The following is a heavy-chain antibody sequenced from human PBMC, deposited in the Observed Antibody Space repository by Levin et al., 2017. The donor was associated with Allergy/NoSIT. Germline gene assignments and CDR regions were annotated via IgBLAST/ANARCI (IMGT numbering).Heavy chain of an antibody. CDR3: ARMGETYFYDSSGYYSYYFDY. CDR2: IYYSGST. D-gene: IGHD3-22*01. J-gene: IGHJ4*02. Sequence: PSETLSLTCTVSGGSIRSYYWSWIRQPPGKGLEWIGDIYYSGSTNYNPSLKSRVTISVETSKNQFSLNLSSVTAADTAVYYCARMGETYFYDSSGYYSYYFDYWGQGTLVTVSS. CDR1: GGSIRSYY. V-gene: IGHV4-59*01.